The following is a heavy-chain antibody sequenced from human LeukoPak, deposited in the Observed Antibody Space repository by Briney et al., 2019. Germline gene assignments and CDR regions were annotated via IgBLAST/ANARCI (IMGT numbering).Heavy chain of an antibody. Sequence: QPGRSLRLSCAASGFTFSSYGMHWVRQAPGKGLEWVAVIWFDGSNKYYADSVKGRFTISRDNSKNTLYLEMNSLRVEDTAIQYCAKDPYASGSYPSDYWGQGPLVALSS. D-gene: IGHD3-10*01. CDR2: IWFDGSNK. V-gene: IGHV3-33*06. CDR3: AKDPYASGSYPSDY. J-gene: IGHJ4*02. CDR1: GFTFSSYG.